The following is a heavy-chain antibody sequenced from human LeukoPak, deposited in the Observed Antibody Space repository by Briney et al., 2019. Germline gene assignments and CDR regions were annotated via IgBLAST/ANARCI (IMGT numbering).Heavy chain of an antibody. CDR1: GGSISSGGYS. J-gene: IGHJ4*01. CDR3: ARGDVGYFDY. D-gene: IGHD1-26*01. V-gene: IGHV4-30-2*01. CDR2: IFHTGST. Sequence: SETLSLTCAVSGGSISSGGYSWSWIRQPPGKGLEWIGYIFHTGSTYHNPSLKSRVTISMDTSKNQFSLKLTSVAAADTAVYYCARGDVGYFDYWGHSSLVTVSS.